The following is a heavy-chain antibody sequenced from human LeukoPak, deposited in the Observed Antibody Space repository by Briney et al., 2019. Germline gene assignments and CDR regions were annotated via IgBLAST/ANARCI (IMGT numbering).Heavy chain of an antibody. J-gene: IGHJ4*02. CDR1: GYILTSYV. Sequence: ASVKVSCKASGYILTSYVMHWVRQAPGQRLEWMGWINAGNGDIKYSQKFQGRVAITRDTSANTAHMELSSLRSEDTAVYYCARVTYYDFWSGYKPQYYFDYWGQGTLVTVSS. D-gene: IGHD3-3*01. V-gene: IGHV1-3*01. CDR2: INAGNGDI. CDR3: ARVTYYDFWSGYKPQYYFDY.